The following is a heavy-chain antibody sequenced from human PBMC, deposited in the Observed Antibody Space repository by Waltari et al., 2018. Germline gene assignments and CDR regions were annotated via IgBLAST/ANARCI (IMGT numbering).Heavy chain of an antibody. V-gene: IGHV4-39*01. CDR2: IHSSGST. Sequence: QLQLQESGPGLVKPSETLSLTCTVPGDSISTTSHSWGWIRQAPGKGLEWVGFIHSSGSTYYNPSLKSRVTLSVETSKNQFSLRLTSVTAADTAVYYCARPANFYYDRGGYDYWGQGTLVTVSS. J-gene: IGHJ4*02. CDR3: ARPANFYYDRGGYDY. D-gene: IGHD3-22*01. CDR1: GDSISTTSHS.